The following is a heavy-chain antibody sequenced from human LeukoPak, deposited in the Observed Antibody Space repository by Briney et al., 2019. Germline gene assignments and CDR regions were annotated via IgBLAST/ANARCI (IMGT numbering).Heavy chain of an antibody. V-gene: IGHV1-24*01. CDR3: ATATGGSYSAFDY. J-gene: IGHJ4*02. CDR2: FDPEDGQT. D-gene: IGHD1-26*01. Sequence: ASVKVSCKVSGYTLTELSMHWVRQAPGKGLEWMGGFDPEDGQTIYAQKFQGRVTMTEDTSTDTAYMELSSLRSEDTAVYYCATATGGSYSAFDYWGQGTLVTVSS. CDR1: GYTLTELS.